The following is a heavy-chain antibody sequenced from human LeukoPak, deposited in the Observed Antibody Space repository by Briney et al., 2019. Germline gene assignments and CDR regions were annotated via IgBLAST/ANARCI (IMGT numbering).Heavy chain of an antibody. D-gene: IGHD4-11*01. J-gene: IGHJ4*02. CDR1: GFTFSSYG. CDR3: AGLIQYDFDY. Sequence: GGSLRLSCAASGFTFSSYGMYWVRQAPGKGLEWVAVISYDGSNEYYADSVKGRFTISRDNSKNTLYLQMNSLRAEDTAVYYCAGLIQYDFDYWGPGTLVTVSS. CDR2: ISYDGSNE. V-gene: IGHV3-30*19.